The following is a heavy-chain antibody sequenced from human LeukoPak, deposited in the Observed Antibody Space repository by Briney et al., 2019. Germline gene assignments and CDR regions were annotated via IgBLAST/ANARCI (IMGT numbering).Heavy chain of an antibody. CDR3: ARGRYFDFYAAFDY. CDR2: IIPIFGTA. V-gene: IGHV1-69*06. CDR1: GGTFSSYA. Sequence: SVKVSCKASGGTFSSYAISWVRQAPGQGLEWMGGIIPIFGTANYAQKFQGRVTITADKSTSTAYMELSSLRSEDTAVYYCARGRYFDFYAAFDYWGQGTLATVSS. D-gene: IGHD3-9*01. J-gene: IGHJ4*02.